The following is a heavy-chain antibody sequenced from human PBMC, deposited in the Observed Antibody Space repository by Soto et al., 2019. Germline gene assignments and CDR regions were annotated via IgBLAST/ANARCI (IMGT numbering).Heavy chain of an antibody. CDR1: GFTFSNYW. CDR3: AGGLDY. CDR2: IKQDGSEK. Sequence: EVQLVESGGGLVQPGGSLRLSCAASGFTFSNYWRNWVRQAPGKGLEWVANIKQDGSEKYYVDSVKGRFTISRDNAKNSLYLQMNSLRAEYTAVYYCAGGLDYWGQGTLVTVSS. V-gene: IGHV3-7*01. J-gene: IGHJ4*02. D-gene: IGHD2-15*01.